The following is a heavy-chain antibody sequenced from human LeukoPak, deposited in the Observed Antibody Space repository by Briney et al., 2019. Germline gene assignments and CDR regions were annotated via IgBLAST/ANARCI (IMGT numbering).Heavy chain of an antibody. CDR2: IYTSGST. Sequence: SETLSLTCTVSGDSISIYYWSWIRQPAGKGLEWIGRIYTSGSTNYNPSLKSRVTMSVDTSKNQFSLKLSSVTAADTAVYYCARLTKNDSGSFRFGKKKRGYMDVWGKGTTVTISS. CDR1: GDSISIYY. CDR3: ARLTKNDSGSFRFGKKKRGYMDV. V-gene: IGHV4-4*07. J-gene: IGHJ6*03. D-gene: IGHD3-10*01.